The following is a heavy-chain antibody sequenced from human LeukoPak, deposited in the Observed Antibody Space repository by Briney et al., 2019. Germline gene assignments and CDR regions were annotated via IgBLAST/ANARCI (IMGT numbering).Heavy chain of an antibody. CDR3: ARRGVTTIKN. D-gene: IGHD5-12*01. CDR1: GGSFSGYY. CDR2: INHSGTT. J-gene: IGHJ4*02. Sequence: PSEALSLTCAVYGGSFSGYYWSWIRQPPGKGLEWIGEINHSGTTNYNPSLKSRVTISADTSNNQSSLRLSSVTAADTAVYYCARRGVTTIKNWGQGTLVTVSS. V-gene: IGHV4-34*01.